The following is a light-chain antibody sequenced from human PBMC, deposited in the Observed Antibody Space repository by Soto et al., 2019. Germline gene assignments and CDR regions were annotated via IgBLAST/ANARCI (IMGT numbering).Light chain of an antibody. CDR1: QSISTY. J-gene: IGKJ1*01. V-gene: IGKV1-39*01. Sequence: DIQMTQSPSSLSASVGDRVTITCRASQSISTYLNWYQQKPVKAPELLIYATSTLQSGVPSRFSGSGSGTDFALTISSLQPEDFATYYCQQSYSTPTTFGQGTKVEIK. CDR3: QQSYSTPTT. CDR2: ATS.